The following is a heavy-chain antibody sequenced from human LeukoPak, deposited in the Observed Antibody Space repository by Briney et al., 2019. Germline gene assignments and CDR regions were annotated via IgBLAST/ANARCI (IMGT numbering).Heavy chain of an antibody. J-gene: IGHJ4*02. CDR1: GYTLTSYG. CDR3: ARDKWSNTAMAN. D-gene: IGHD5-18*01. Sequence: GASVKVSCKASGYTLTSYGISWVRQAPGQGPEWMGWISAYNGNTNYAQKLQGRVTMTTDTSTSTAYMELRSLRSDDTAVYYCARDKWSNTAMANWGQGTLVTVSS. V-gene: IGHV1-18*01. CDR2: ISAYNGNT.